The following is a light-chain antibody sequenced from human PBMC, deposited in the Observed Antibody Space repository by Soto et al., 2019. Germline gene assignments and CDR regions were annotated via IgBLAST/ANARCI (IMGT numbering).Light chain of an antibody. CDR2: DVS. V-gene: IGLV2-14*01. J-gene: IGLJ1*01. CDR3: SSYTSSSTLLFV. Sequence: QRVLTQPAYVYGSPGQSITISCTGTSSDVGGYNYVSWYQQHPGKAPKLMIYDVSNRPSGVSNRFSGSKSGNTASLTISGLQAEDEADYYCSSYTSSSTLLFVFGTGTKVTVL. CDR1: SSDVGGYNY.